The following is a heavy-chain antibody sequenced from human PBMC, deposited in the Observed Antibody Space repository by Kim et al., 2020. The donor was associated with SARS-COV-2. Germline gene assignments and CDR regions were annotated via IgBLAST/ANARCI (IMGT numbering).Heavy chain of an antibody. CDR3: ATGGYDIDGYCMDV. J-gene: IGHJ6*02. D-gene: IGHD3-9*01. V-gene: IGHV1-69*01. Sequence: AQQFQGRVTTTADESTSTAYMELSSLRSEDTAVYYCATGGYDIDGYCMDVWGQGTTVTVSS.